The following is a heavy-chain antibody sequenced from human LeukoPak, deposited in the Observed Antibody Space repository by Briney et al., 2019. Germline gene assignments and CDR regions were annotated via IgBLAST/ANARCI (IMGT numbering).Heavy chain of an antibody. CDR2: ISSSGSTI. V-gene: IGHV3-48*04. D-gene: IGHD3-22*01. Sequence: PGGSLRLSCAASGFTFSDYSMNWVRQAPGRGLEWVSYISSSGSTIYYADSVKGRFTISRDNAKNSLYLQMNSLRAEDTAVYYCARERTYYYDSSGYYPYFDYWGQGTLVTVSS. J-gene: IGHJ4*02. CDR3: ARERTYYYDSSGYYPYFDY. CDR1: GFTFSDYS.